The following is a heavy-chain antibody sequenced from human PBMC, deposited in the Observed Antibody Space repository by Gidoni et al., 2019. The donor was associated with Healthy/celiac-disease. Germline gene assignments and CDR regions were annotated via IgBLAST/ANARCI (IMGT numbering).Heavy chain of an antibody. CDR1: GGSLSSVDYS. D-gene: IGHD5-18*01. CDR3: ARGDTAMVGPSTFDY. J-gene: IGHJ4*02. V-gene: IGHV4-30-4*07. Sequence: QLQLHESRPALAKPSQTLSLTFAVSGGSLSSVDYSWSWSRQPPGEGLAWIWEIYYSGSTNYNPSLKSRVTISVDTSKNKLSLKLSTVTAADKAVYYCARGDTAMVGPSTFDYWGQGTLVTVSS. CDR2: IYYSGST.